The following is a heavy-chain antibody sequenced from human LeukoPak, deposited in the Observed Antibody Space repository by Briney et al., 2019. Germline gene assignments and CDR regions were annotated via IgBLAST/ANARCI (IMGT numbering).Heavy chain of an antibody. CDR3: ASYPRYVSTPPFDY. V-gene: IGHV1-2*02. Sequence: ASVKVSCKASGYTFTAYYMHWVRQAPGQGPGWMGWINPNTGDTKYAQKFQGRVTMTRDTTISTAYLELSRLTSDDTAVYYCASYPRYVSTPPFDYWGQGTLVTVSS. D-gene: IGHD2-15*01. CDR2: INPNTGDT. J-gene: IGHJ4*02. CDR1: GYTFTAYY.